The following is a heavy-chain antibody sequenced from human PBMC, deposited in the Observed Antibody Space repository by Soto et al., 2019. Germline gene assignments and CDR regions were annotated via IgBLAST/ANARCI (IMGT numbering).Heavy chain of an antibody. CDR2: ISGSGGST. D-gene: IGHD3-22*01. CDR1: GLTFSSYA. Sequence: GGSLRPSCAASGLTFSSYAMSWVRQAPGKGLEWVSAISGSGGSTYYADSVKGRFTISRDNSKNTLYLQMNSLRAEDTAVYYCAKKIGYYDSSGYYYWGQGTLVTVSS. V-gene: IGHV3-23*01. J-gene: IGHJ4*02. CDR3: AKKIGYYDSSGYYY.